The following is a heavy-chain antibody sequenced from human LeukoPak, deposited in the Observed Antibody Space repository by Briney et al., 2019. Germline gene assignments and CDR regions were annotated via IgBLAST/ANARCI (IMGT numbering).Heavy chain of an antibody. CDR3: AKVSAWAMVGATDFDY. V-gene: IGHV3-23*01. J-gene: IGHJ4*02. CDR2: ISGNSGRT. Sequence: GGSLRLSCAASGFTFSSYAMSWVRQAPGKGLEWVSSISGNSGRTYYADSVKGRFTISRDNSKNTVYLQLNSLRAEDTAVYYCAKVSAWAMVGATDFDYWGQGTLVTV. CDR1: GFTFSSYA. D-gene: IGHD1-26*01.